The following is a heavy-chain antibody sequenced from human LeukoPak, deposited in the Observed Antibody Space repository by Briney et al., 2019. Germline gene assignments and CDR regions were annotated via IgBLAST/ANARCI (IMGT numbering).Heavy chain of an antibody. CDR2: IYYTGST. D-gene: IGHD4-11*01. CDR1: GGSISSYY. CDR3: ATTTVRGGYDY. Sequence: SETLSLICTVSGGSISSYYWSWIRQPPGKGPEWIGYIYYTGSTNYNPSLKSRVTISVDTSKNQFSLNLSSVTAADTAVYYCATTTVRGGYDYWGQGTLVTVSS. J-gene: IGHJ4*02. V-gene: IGHV4-59*01.